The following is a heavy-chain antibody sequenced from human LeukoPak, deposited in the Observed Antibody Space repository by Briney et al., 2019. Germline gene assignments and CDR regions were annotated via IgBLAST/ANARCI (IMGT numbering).Heavy chain of an antibody. Sequence: PSETLSLTCTVSGGSISSYYWSWIRQPPGKGLEWVGYIYYSGSTNYNPSLKSRVTISVDTSKNQFSLKLSSVTAADTAVYYCAREYYSSTSCYNFNWFDPWGQGTLVTVSS. CDR1: GGSISSYY. CDR2: IYYSGST. CDR3: AREYYSSTSCYNFNWFDP. D-gene: IGHD2-2*02. J-gene: IGHJ5*02. V-gene: IGHV4-59*12.